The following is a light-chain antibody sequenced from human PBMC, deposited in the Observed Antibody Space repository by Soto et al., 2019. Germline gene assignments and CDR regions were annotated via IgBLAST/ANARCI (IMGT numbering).Light chain of an antibody. V-gene: IGKV3-20*01. Sequence: EIVLTQSPDTLSLSPGERATLSCRASQNFGITYLAWYQHKPGQAPRLLIYDVFSRATGIPDRFSGSGSGTDFTPTISRLEPEDFAVYYCQQYGSSPYWAFGQGTKVEVK. CDR1: QNFGITY. CDR2: DVF. J-gene: IGKJ1*01. CDR3: QQYGSSPYWA.